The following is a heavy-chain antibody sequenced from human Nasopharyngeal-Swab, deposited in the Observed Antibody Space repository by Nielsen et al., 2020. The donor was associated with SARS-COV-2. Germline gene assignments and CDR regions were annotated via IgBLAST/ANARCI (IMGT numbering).Heavy chain of an antibody. V-gene: IGHV3-30*18. Sequence: GGSLRLSCAASGFTFSSFDMHWVRQAPGKGPEWVATLSYDGSNEDYADSVKARFTVSRDISKNTLFLQMNSLRTDDTAMYYCAKRVNFPNWNAFETWGQGTMVTVSS. CDR2: LSYDGSNE. D-gene: IGHD1-1*01. CDR1: GFTFSSFD. J-gene: IGHJ3*02. CDR3: AKRVNFPNWNAFET.